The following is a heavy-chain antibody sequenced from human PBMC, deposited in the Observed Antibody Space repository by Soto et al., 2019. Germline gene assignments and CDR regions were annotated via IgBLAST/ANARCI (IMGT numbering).Heavy chain of an antibody. CDR2: IWYDGSNK. Sequence: QVQLVESGGGVVQPGRSLRLSCAASGFTFSSYGMHWVRQAPGKGLEWVAVIWYDGSNKYYADSVKGRFTIYIDNSKNAGDLQMNCLRAEDTAVYYCTRDVQLAPPFDGFDIWGQGTMVTVSS. J-gene: IGHJ3*02. D-gene: IGHD6-13*01. CDR1: GFTFSSYG. V-gene: IGHV3-33*01. CDR3: TRDVQLAPPFDGFDI.